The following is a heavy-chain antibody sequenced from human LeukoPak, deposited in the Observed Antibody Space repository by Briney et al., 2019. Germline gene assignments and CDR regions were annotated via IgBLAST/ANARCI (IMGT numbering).Heavy chain of an antibody. CDR1: GYTFTSYG. CDR2: ISSYNGNT. Sequence: GASVKVSCKASGYTFTSYGISWVRQAPGQGLEWMGWISSYNGNTNYAQNLQGRVTMTTDTSTNTGYMELRSLRSDDTAVYYCARVAAICSSISCYGYYYMDVWGKGTTVTVSS. CDR3: ARVAAICSSISCYGYYYMDV. D-gene: IGHD2-2*01. J-gene: IGHJ6*03. V-gene: IGHV1-18*01.